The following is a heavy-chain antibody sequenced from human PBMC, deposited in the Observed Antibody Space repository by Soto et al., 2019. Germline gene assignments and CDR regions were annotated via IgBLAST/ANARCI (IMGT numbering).Heavy chain of an antibody. CDR3: AREAHYDYVWGRSTGPFDY. CDR1: GGSISSGDYY. J-gene: IGHJ4*02. CDR2: IYYSGST. V-gene: IGHV4-30-4*01. D-gene: IGHD3-16*01. Sequence: SETLSLTCTVSGGSISSGDYYWSWIRQPPGKGLEWIGYIYYSGSTYYNSSLKSRVTISVDTSKNQFSLKLSSVTAADTAVYYCAREAHYDYVWGRSTGPFDYWGQGTLVTVSS.